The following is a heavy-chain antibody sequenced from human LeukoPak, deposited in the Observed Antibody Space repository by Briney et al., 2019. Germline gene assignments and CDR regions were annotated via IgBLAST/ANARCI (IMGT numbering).Heavy chain of an antibody. CDR1: GFTFSRHG. J-gene: IGHJ3*02. CDR2: IDTTSSYI. Sequence: KPGGSLRLSCAASGFTFSRHGMNWVRQAPGKGLEWVSFIDTTSSYIYYADSMKGRFTISRDNAKDSLYLEMNSLRAEDTAVYYCARGRSITILRGVAISDGFDMWGQGTIVIVSP. D-gene: IGHD3-10*01. CDR3: ARGRSITILRGVAISDGFDM. V-gene: IGHV3-21*01.